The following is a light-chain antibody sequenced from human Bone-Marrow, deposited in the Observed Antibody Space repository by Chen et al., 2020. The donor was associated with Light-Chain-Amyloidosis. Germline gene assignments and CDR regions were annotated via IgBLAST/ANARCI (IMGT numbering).Light chain of an antibody. CDR3: QSADSSGTYEVI. J-gene: IGLJ2*01. CDR2: RDT. Sequence: YELTQPPSSSVSPGQPARITCSGDDLPTKYAYWYQQKPGQAPVLVIHRDTERPSGISERFSGSSSGTTATLTISGVQAEDEADYHCQSADSSGTYEVIFGGGTKLTVL. CDR1: DLPTKY. V-gene: IGLV3-25*03.